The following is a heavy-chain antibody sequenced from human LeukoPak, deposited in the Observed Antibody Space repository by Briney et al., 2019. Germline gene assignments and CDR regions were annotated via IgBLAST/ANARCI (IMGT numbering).Heavy chain of an antibody. CDR1: GYTFTSYG. D-gene: IGHD6-19*01. J-gene: IGHJ4*02. CDR3: TRGGSGWSGADY. Sequence: SVKVSCKASGYTFTSYGFSWVRQAPGQGLEWMGGIIPIFGTANYAQKFQGRVTITADESTSTAYMELSSLRSEDTAVYYCTRGGSGWSGADYWGQGTLVTVSS. CDR2: IIPIFGTA. V-gene: IGHV1-69*13.